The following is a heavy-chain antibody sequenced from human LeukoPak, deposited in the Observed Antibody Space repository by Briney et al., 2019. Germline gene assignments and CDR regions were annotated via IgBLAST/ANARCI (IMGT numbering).Heavy chain of an antibody. J-gene: IGHJ6*03. CDR1: GFTFSIYS. V-gene: IGHV3-21*01. CDR2: ISSTGSDI. D-gene: IGHD6-6*01. CDR3: ARGSSYSSSSPYYYYMDV. Sequence: TGRCLRLSCAASGFTFSIYSINWVRQAPGKGLEWVSSISSTGSDIYYADSLKGRFTISRDNAKNSLYLQMNSLRAEDTAVYYCARGSSYSSSSPYYYYMDVWGKGTTVTVSS.